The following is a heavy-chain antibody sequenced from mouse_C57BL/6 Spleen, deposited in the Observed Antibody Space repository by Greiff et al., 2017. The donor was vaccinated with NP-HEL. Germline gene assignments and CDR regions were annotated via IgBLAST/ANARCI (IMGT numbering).Heavy chain of an antibody. CDR2: INYDGSST. V-gene: IGHV5-16*01. CDR3: AREGGEYDGDAMDY. Sequence: EVKLEESEGGLVQPGSSMKLSCTASGFTFSDYYMAWVRQVPEKGLEWVANINYDGSSTYYLDSLKSRFIISRDNAKNILNLQMSSLKSEDTATYYCAREGGEYDGDAMDYWGQGTSVTVSS. J-gene: IGHJ4*01. D-gene: IGHD2-14*01. CDR1: GFTFSDYY.